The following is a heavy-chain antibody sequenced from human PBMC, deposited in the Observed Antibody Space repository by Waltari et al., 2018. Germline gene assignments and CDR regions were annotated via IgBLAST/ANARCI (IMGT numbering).Heavy chain of an antibody. CDR3: ARTLGGYCSSTSCHQYYYMDV. CDR2: IIPIFGTA. D-gene: IGHD2-2*01. J-gene: IGHJ6*03. V-gene: IGHV1-69*12. Sequence: QVQLVQSGAEVKKPGSSVKVSCKASGGTFSSYAISWVRQAPGQGLEWMGGIIPIFGTANYAQKCQGRVTITADESTSTAYMELSSLRSEDTAVYYCARTLGGYCSSTSCHQYYYMDVWGKGTTVTISS. CDR1: GGTFSSYA.